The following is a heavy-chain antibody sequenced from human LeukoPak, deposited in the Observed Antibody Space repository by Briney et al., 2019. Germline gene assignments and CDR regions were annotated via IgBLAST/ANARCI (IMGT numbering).Heavy chain of an antibody. J-gene: IGHJ4*02. D-gene: IGHD1-14*01. Sequence: PGGSLRLSCEASGFTFSNYWMTWVRQAPGKGLEWLANIKEDGSEKYYADSVKGRFTISRDNAKNSLYLQMSYLRAEDSAVYYCAPGRNYFDYWGQGTLVTVSS. CDR2: IKEDGSEK. V-gene: IGHV3-7*02. CDR3: APGRNYFDY. CDR1: GFTFSNYW.